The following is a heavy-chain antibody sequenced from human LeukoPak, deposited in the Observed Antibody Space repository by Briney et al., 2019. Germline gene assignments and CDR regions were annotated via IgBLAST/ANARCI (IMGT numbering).Heavy chain of an antibody. CDR2: ISSSSSYT. V-gene: IGHV3-11*06. Sequence: GGSLRLSCAASGFTFSDYYMSWLRQAPGKGLEWVSYISSSSSYTNYVDSVKGRFTISRDNAKNSLYLQMNSLRAEDTAVYYCARGGVVVPAAMPRYYGMDVWGKGTTVTVSS. D-gene: IGHD2-2*01. J-gene: IGHJ6*04. CDR3: ARGGVVVPAAMPRYYGMDV. CDR1: GFTFSDYY.